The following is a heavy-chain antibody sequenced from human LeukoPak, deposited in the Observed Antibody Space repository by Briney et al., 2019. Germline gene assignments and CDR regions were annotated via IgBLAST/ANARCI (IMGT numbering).Heavy chain of an antibody. CDR1: GFTFSSYA. J-gene: IGHJ4*02. D-gene: IGHD6-19*01. V-gene: IGHV3-23*01. CDR3: ATSRQWLVRYFDY. CDR2: ISGSGGST. Sequence: GGSLRLSCAASGFTFSSYAMSWVRQAPGKGLEWVAAISGSGGSTYYADSVKGRFTISRDNSKNTLYLQIKSLRAEDTAVYYCATSRQWLVRYFDYWGQGTLVTVSS.